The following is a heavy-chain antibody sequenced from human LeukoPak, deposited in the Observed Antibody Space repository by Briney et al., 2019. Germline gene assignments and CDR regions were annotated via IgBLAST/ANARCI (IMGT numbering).Heavy chain of an antibody. Sequence: SETLSLTCTVSGGSISSYYWSWIRQPAGKGLEWIGRIYTSGSTNYNAFLKSRVTMSVDTSKNQFSLKLSSVTAADTAVYYCARGKRHYDILTGYSRYYFDYWGQGTLVTVSS. D-gene: IGHD3-9*01. CDR3: ARGKRHYDILTGYSRYYFDY. CDR2: IYTSGST. J-gene: IGHJ4*02. V-gene: IGHV4-4*07. CDR1: GGSISSYY.